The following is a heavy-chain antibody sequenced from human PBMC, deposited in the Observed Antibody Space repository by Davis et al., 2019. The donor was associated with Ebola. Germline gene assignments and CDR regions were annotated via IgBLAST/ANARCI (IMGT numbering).Heavy chain of an antibody. CDR1: GSSSIYHG. CDR3: ARALPHYYDGTGDYH. Sequence: PGGSLRLSCAASGSSSIYHGMPWVRQAPGKGLEWLAFIRYDGSDKYYADSVKGRFTISRDNSKNTLYLQMTSLRAEDTALYFCARALPHYYDGTGDYHWGQGTLVSVSS. D-gene: IGHD3-22*01. J-gene: IGHJ5*02. V-gene: IGHV3-30*02. CDR2: IRYDGSDK.